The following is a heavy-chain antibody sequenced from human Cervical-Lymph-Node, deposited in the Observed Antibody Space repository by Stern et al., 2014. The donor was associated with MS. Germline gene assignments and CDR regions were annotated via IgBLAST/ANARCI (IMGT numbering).Heavy chain of an antibody. CDR3: VGPIGESLTDAFDS. V-gene: IGHV1-58*02. Sequence: QLVQSGPEVKKPGTSVKVSCKTSGFTFGTSAIQWVRQAPGQRLECIAWIFVGGGNTNYEQESQQGVTITRKMSPKKAYLELSSRRSGDASVYYCVGPIGESLTDAFDSWGQGTMVTVSS. D-gene: IGHD3-10*01. J-gene: IGHJ3*02. CDR2: IFVGGGNT. CDR1: GFTFGTSA.